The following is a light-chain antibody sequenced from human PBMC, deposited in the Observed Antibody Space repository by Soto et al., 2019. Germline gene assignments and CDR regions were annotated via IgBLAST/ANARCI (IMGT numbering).Light chain of an antibody. CDR1: HSVSSSY. Sequence: EIVLTQSPGTLSLSPGERATLSCRTSHSVSSSYLAWYQQKPGQAPRLLIYGASSRATGIPDRFSGSRSGTDCTLTISRLEPEDFAVYYCQQYGGSPLVTFGPGTKVDIK. CDR3: QQYGGSPLVT. CDR2: GAS. J-gene: IGKJ3*01. V-gene: IGKV3-20*01.